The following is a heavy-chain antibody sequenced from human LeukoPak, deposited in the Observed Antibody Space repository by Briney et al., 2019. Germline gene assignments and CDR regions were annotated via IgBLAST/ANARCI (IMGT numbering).Heavy chain of an antibody. CDR1: GYTFTSYG. V-gene: IGHV1-18*01. CDR3: ARSIRSVYFDY. D-gene: IGHD6-6*01. J-gene: IGHJ4*02. Sequence: SAVKVSCKASGYTFTSYGISWVRQAPGQGLEWMGWISAYNGNTNYAQKLQGRVTMTTDTSTSTAYMELRSLRSDDTAVYYCARSIRSVYFDYWGQGTLVTVSS. CDR2: ISAYNGNT.